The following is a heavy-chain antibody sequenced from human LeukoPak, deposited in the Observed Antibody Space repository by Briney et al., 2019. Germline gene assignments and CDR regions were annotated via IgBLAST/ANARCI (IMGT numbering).Heavy chain of an antibody. CDR2: IRYDGSNK. D-gene: IGHD3-3*01. V-gene: IGHV3-30*02. CDR3: ARGGYYDFWSGSPGRSYYYYYMDV. J-gene: IGHJ6*03. Sequence: GGSLRLSCAASGFTFSSYGMHWVRQAPGKGLEWVAFIRYDGSNKYYADSVKGRFTISRDNSKNTLYLQMNSLRAEDTAVYYCARGGYYDFWSGSPGRSYYYYYMDVWGKGTTVTVSS. CDR1: GFTFSSYG.